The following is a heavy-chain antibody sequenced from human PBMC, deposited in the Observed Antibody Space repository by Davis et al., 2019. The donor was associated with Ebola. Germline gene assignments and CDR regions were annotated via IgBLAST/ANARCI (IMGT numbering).Heavy chain of an antibody. CDR1: GFTFNNYA. J-gene: IGHJ4*02. CDR3: ARDPYSGSYYLDF. V-gene: IGHV3-11*04. CDR2: ISSSGSTI. Sequence: GESLKISCAASGFTFNNYAMSWVRQAPGKGLEWVSYISSSGSTIYYADSVKGRFTISRDNAKSSLYLQMDSLRAEDTAVYYCARDPYSGSYYLDFWGQGTLVTVSS. D-gene: IGHD1-26*01.